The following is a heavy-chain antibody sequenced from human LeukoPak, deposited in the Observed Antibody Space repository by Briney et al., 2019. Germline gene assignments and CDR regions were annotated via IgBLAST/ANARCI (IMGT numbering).Heavy chain of an antibody. Sequence: PGGSLRLSCATSDLTVSDYYMSWVRQAPGRGLEWVSVISNGGVTYYADSVKGRFTISRDVSNDTVYLQMNNVRPEDTAVYYCGGSGSYYTPSYYWGQGTLVTVSS. CDR3: GGSGSYYTPSYY. CDR2: ISNGGVT. D-gene: IGHD3-10*01. CDR1: DLTVSDYY. J-gene: IGHJ4*02. V-gene: IGHV3-53*01.